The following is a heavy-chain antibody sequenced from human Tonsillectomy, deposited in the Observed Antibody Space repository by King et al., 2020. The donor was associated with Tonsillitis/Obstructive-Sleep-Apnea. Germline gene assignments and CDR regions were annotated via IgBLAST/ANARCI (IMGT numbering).Heavy chain of an antibody. CDR3: ATEAAAYPYYYYYYYMDV. V-gene: IGHV3-7*01. CDR1: GFTFSDYW. D-gene: IGHD2-2*01. Sequence: VQLVESGGGLVQPGGSLRLSCAASGFTFSDYWMTWVRQAPGKGLEWVANIKQDGSEKYFVDSLKGRFTISRDNAKNSLYLQMNSLRAEDTAVYYCATEAAAYPYYYYYYYMDVGGRGTTVTVSS. J-gene: IGHJ6*03. CDR2: IKQDGSEK.